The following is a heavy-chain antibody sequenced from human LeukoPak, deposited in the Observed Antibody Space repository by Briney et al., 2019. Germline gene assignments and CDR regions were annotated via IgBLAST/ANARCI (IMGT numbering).Heavy chain of an antibody. V-gene: IGHV1-46*01. CDR3: ARDQEGFDY. CDR2: IYPRDGST. Sequence: ASVKVSCKASGYTFTSNYIHWVRQAPGQGLEWMGMIYPRDGSTSYAQKFQGRATVTRDTSTSTVHMELSGLRSEDTAVYYCARDQEGFDYWGQGTLVTVSS. CDR1: GYTFTSNY. J-gene: IGHJ4*02.